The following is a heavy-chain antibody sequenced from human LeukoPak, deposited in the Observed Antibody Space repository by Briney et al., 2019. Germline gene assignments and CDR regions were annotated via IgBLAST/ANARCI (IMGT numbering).Heavy chain of an antibody. CDR2: ISYDGSNK. CDR3: ARDFRGVNYYYYMDV. CDR1: GFTFSSYA. V-gene: IGHV3-30-3*01. J-gene: IGHJ6*03. Sequence: GGSLRLSCAASGFTFSSYAMHWVRQAPGKGLEWVAVISYDGSNKYHADSVKGRFTISRDNSKNTLYLQMNSLRAEDTAVYYCARDFRGVNYYYYMDVWGKGTTVTVSS. D-gene: IGHD3-10*01.